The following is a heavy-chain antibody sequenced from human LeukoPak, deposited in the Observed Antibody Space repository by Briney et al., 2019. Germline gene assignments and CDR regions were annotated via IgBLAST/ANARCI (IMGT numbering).Heavy chain of an antibody. CDR3: IRDWRNLAFDH. CDR1: RFTFSNFW. V-gene: IGHV3-74*01. J-gene: IGHJ4*01. D-gene: IGHD3-3*01. CDR2: IRSDGSTT. Sequence: EGSLRLSCVESRFTFSNFWMHWVRQAPGKGLVWVSRIRSDGSTTDYADSVKGRFTISRDNAKNTLYLQMNSLRAEDTAVYYCIRDWRNLAFDHWGHGTLVTVSS.